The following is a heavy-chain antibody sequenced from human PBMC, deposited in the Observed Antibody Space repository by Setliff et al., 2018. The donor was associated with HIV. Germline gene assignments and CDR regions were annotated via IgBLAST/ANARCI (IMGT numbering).Heavy chain of an antibody. CDR1: GFTFSSYG. D-gene: IGHD7-27*01. CDR3: AKDGDFRNSDYDAFDF. CDR2: INYDEGYE. V-gene: IGHV3-30*02. Sequence: GGSLRLSCAASGFTFSSYGMHWVRKAPGRGLEWVAFINYDEGYEYYADSVQGRVTISRDNSKNTVDLQMNSLGLEDTGVYYCAKDGDFRNSDYDAFDFWGQGTMVTVSS. J-gene: IGHJ3*01.